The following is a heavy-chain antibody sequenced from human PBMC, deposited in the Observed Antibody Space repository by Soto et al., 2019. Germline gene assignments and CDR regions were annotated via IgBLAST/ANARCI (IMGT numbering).Heavy chain of an antibody. D-gene: IGHD1-1*01. V-gene: IGHV1-69*13. J-gene: IGHJ4*02. CDR1: GGTFSSYA. CDR3: AREGNWNRYKHLDY. CDR2: IIPIFGTA. Sequence: GASVKVSCKASGGTFSSYAISWVRQAPGQGLEWMGGIIPIFGTANYAQKFQGRVTITAGESTSTAYMELSSLRSEDTAVYYCAREGNWNRYKHLDYWGQGTLVTVSS.